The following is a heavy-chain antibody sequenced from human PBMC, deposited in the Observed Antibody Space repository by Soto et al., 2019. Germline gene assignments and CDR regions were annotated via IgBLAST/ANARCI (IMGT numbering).Heavy chain of an antibody. CDR3: TRGADYSNGMAV. CDR1: GFTFGDYA. V-gene: IGHV3-49*04. Sequence: PGGSLRLSCTASGFTFGDYAMSWVRQAPGKGLEWVGFIRSKAYGGTTEYAASVKGRFTISRDDSKSIAYLQMNSLKTEDTAVYYCTRGADYSNGMAVWGQGTTVTVSS. J-gene: IGHJ6*02. D-gene: IGHD1-26*01. CDR2: IRSKAYGGTT.